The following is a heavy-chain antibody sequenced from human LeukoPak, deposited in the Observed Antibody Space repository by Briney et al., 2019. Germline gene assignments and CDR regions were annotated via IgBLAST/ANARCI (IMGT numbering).Heavy chain of an antibody. CDR2: IIPISGTT. J-gene: IGHJ4*02. CDR3: ARGPMFGSGSYYNY. V-gene: IGHV1-69*05. CDR1: GGTFTSYA. Sequence: ASXXXSCKTSGGTFTSYAITWVRQAPGQGVEWMGKIIPISGTTNYAQNFHGRVTITTDESTSTAYMELSSLRSEDTAVYYCARGPMFGSGSYYNYWGQGTLVTVSS. D-gene: IGHD3-10*01.